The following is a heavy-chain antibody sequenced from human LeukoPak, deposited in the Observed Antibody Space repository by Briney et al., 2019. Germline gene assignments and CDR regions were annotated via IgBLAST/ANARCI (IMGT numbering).Heavy chain of an antibody. CDR3: ARALGRGTVSSQYYFDY. Sequence: SVKVSCKASGGTFSSYAISWVRQAPGQGLEWMGGIIPIFGTANYAQKFQGRVTITADESTSTAYMELSSLRSEDTAVYYCARALGRGTVSSQYYFDYWGQGTLVTVSS. V-gene: IGHV1-69*13. J-gene: IGHJ4*02. CDR2: IIPIFGTA. D-gene: IGHD1-1*01. CDR1: GGTFSSYA.